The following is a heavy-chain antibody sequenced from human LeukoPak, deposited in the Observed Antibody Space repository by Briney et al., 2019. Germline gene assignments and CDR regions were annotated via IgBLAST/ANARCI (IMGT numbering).Heavy chain of an antibody. J-gene: IGHJ6*02. CDR1: GYTFTSYD. Sequence: GASVKVSCKASGYTFTSYDINWVRQATGQGLEWMGWMNPNSGNTGYAQKFQGRVTMTRNTSISTAYMELSSLRSEDTAVYYCARGNDDSSGYYSYYYGMDVWGQGTTVTVSS. D-gene: IGHD3-22*01. CDR2: MNPNSGNT. CDR3: ARGNDDSSGYYSYYYGMDV. V-gene: IGHV1-8*01.